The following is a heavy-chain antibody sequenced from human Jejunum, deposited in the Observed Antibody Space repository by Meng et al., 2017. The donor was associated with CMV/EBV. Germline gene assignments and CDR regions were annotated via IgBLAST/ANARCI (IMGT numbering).Heavy chain of an antibody. V-gene: IGHV3-23*01. Sequence: CVASGFPFGSSSMGWVRQAPGKGLEWVSAISASGGSTYYADSVRGRFTISRDSSKSTLYLQMNSLRAEDTAIYYCAKVFSSAYYLNEYWGQGTLVTVSS. CDR1: GFPFGSSS. J-gene: IGHJ4*02. CDR3: AKVFSSAYYLNEY. D-gene: IGHD3-22*01. CDR2: ISASGGST.